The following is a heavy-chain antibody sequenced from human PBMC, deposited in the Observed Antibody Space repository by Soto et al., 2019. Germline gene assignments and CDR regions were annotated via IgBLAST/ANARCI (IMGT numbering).Heavy chain of an antibody. Sequence: GGSLRLSFSAAGLTFPTSAMSWVRQAPGKGLEWVSTFTASGSALYADSVQGWFTISRDNSQNILHLEMNSLRVEDIAVYYCAREFGSWSPNYVYRGQGTLVTVSS. CDR3: AREFGSWSPNYVY. CDR1: GLTFPTSA. D-gene: IGHD3-10*01. V-gene: IGHV3-23*01. CDR2: FTASGSAL. J-gene: IGHJ4*02.